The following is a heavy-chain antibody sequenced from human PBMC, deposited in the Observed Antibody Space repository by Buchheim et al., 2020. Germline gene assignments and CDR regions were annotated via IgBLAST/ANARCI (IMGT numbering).Heavy chain of an antibody. CDR1: GFTFSDYY. D-gene: IGHD3-22*01. Sequence: QVQLVESGGGLVKPGGSLRLSCAASGFTFSDYYMSWIRQAPGKGLEWVSYISSSGSTIYYADSVKGRFTISRDNAKNSLYLQMNSLRAEDTAVYYCARDHSLWGSNYYDSSGYYLEWFDPWGQGTL. V-gene: IGHV3-11*01. J-gene: IGHJ5*02. CDR3: ARDHSLWGSNYYDSSGYYLEWFDP. CDR2: ISSSGSTI.